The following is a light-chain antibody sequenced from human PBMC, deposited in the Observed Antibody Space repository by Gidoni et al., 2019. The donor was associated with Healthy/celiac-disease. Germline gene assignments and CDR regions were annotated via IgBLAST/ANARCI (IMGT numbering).Light chain of an antibody. CDR1: QSIRSY. V-gene: IGKV1-39*01. CDR3: QQSYSTPIT. J-gene: IGKJ5*01. Sequence: DIQMTQSPSSLSASVGDRVTITCRASQSIRSYLNWYQQKPGKAPKLLIYAAYSVQSGVPSRFSGSGSGTDFTLTISSLQPEDFATYYCQQSYSTPITFGQGTRLEIK. CDR2: AAY.